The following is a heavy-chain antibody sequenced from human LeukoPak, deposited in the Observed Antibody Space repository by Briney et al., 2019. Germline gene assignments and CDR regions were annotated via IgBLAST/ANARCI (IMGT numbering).Heavy chain of an antibody. V-gene: IGHV3-23*01. CDR1: GFTFRSYG. Sequence: PGGSLRLSCAASGFTFRSYGMHWVRQAPGKGLEWVSAITGSGGRTYYADSVKGRFTISRDNSKNTLYLQMNSLRAEDTAIYYCAKEYTGTFSPFPSYVDNWGQGTLVTVSS. CDR3: AKEYTGTFSPFPSYVDN. D-gene: IGHD1-26*01. J-gene: IGHJ4*02. CDR2: ITGSGGRT.